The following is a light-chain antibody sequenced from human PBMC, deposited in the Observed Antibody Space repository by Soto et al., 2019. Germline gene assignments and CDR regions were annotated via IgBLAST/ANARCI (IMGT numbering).Light chain of an antibody. CDR2: AVS. V-gene: IGLV2-14*01. CDR3: TSYTPSSTYV. J-gene: IGLJ1*01. Sequence: QSALTQPASVSGSPGQSITISCTGTRSDVGNYDYVSWYQQYPGKAPRLMIYAVSRRPSGISDRFSGSKSGNTASLTISGLQAEDEADYYCTSYTPSSTYVFGTGTKVTVL. CDR1: RSDVGNYDY.